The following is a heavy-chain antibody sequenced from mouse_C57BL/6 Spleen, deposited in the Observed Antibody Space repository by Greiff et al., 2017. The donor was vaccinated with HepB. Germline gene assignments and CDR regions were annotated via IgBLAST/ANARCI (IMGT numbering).Heavy chain of an antibody. CDR1: GYTFTSYW. J-gene: IGHJ3*01. CDR3: ARSDLAWFAY. CDR2: IYPGSGST. Sequence: QVQLQQSGAELVKPGASVKMSCKASGYTFTSYWITWVKQRPGQGLEWIGDIYPGSGSTNYNEKFKSKATLTVDTSSSTAYMQLSSLTSEDSAVYYCARSDLAWFAYWGQVTLVTVSA. V-gene: IGHV1-55*01.